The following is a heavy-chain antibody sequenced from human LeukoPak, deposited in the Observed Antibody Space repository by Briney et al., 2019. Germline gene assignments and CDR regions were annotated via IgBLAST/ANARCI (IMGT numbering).Heavy chain of an antibody. D-gene: IGHD1-26*01. CDR1: GFTISNYW. V-gene: IGHV3-7*04. Sequence: GGSLRLSCAASGFTISNYWMSWVRQAPGKGLEWVANIRKDGSEKNYVDSVKGRFTISRDNAKNSLYLQMNSLRADDTALYYCARHWEGVESDAFDIWGQGTMVTVSS. CDR3: ARHWEGVESDAFDI. CDR2: IRKDGSEK. J-gene: IGHJ3*02.